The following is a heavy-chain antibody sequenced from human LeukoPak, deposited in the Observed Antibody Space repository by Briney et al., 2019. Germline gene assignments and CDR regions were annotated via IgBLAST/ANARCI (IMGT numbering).Heavy chain of an antibody. Sequence: SETLSLTCAVSGYSISSGYYWGWIQQPPGKGLEWIGSIYHSGSTYYNPSLKSRVGISVDTSKNQFSLMLTSVTAADTAVYYCAREAVAGTLDYWGQGALVTVSS. CDR1: GYSISSGYY. V-gene: IGHV4-38-2*02. CDR2: IYHSGST. D-gene: IGHD6-19*01. J-gene: IGHJ4*02. CDR3: AREAVAGTLDY.